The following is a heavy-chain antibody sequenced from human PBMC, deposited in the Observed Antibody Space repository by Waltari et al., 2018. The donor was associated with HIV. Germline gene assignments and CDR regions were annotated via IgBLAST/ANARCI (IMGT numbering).Heavy chain of an antibody. Sequence: QVQLVQSGAEVKKPGASVKVSCKASGYTFTGYYLQGVRQAPGQGLEWMGRINPNSGGTNYAQKFQGRVTMTRDTSISTAYMELSRLRSDDTAVYYCARGRPESIVIIPVATFDYWGQGTLVTVSS. J-gene: IGHJ4*02. V-gene: IGHV1-2*06. CDR1: GYTFTGYY. CDR2: INPNSGGT. D-gene: IGHD2-2*01. CDR3: ARGRPESIVIIPVATFDY.